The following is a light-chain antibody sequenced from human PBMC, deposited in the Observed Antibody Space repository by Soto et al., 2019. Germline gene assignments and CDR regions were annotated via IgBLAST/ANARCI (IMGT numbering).Light chain of an antibody. J-gene: IGKJ4*01. CDR1: QDISNY. V-gene: IGKV1-33*01. Sequence: DIQMTQSPSSLSASVGDRVTITCQASQDISNYLNWYQRKPGKAPKLLIYDASNLETGVPSRFSGSGSGTDFTFTISSLQPEDFATYSCQQLNSYPLTFGGGTKVDIK. CDR3: QQLNSYPLT. CDR2: DAS.